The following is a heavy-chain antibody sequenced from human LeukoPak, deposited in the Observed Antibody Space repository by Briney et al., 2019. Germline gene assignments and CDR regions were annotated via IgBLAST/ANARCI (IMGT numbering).Heavy chain of an antibody. CDR2: MSSGGTYI. Sequence: GGSLRLSCTASGFTFSNHAMTWVRQAPGKGLEWVSSMSSGGTYIYYADSVRGRFTISRDNAKNSLYLVMNSLRAEDTATYYCARDRPTGASRVFVVQWGQGTLDTVSS. CDR1: GFTFSNHA. D-gene: IGHD2-15*01. CDR3: ARDRPTGASRVFVVQ. V-gene: IGHV3-21*01. J-gene: IGHJ4*02.